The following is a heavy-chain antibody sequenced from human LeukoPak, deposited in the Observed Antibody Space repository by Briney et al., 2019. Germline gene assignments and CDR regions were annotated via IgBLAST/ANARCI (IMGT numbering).Heavy chain of an antibody. D-gene: IGHD4-23*01. CDR2: ISSSSSTI. Sequence: PGGSLRLSCAASGFTFSSYSMNWVRQAPGKGLEWVSYISSSSSTIYYADSVKGRFTISRDNAKNSLYLQMNSLRAEDTAVYYCARDTSDRGNNWFEPWGQGTLVTVSS. CDR3: ARDTSDRGNNWFEP. J-gene: IGHJ5*02. V-gene: IGHV3-48*01. CDR1: GFTFSSYS.